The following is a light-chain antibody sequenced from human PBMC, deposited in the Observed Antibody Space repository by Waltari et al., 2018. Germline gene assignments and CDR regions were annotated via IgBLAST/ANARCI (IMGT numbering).Light chain of an antibody. V-gene: IGKV1-39*01. CDR1: QSISTY. Sequence: DIRVTQSPSSLSAPVGDRVSITCRASQSISTYFNWYQQKPGKAPKLLIFTASTLQSGVPSRFSGSGSGTDFTLTISSLQPEDSATYFCQQSFSTPKTFGQGTKVEIK. CDR3: QQSFSTPKT. J-gene: IGKJ1*01. CDR2: TAS.